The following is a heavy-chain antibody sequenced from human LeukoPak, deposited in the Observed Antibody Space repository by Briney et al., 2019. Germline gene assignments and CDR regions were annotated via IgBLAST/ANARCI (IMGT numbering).Heavy chain of an antibody. Sequence: ASVKVSCKASGYKFTDYYLHWVRQAPGQGLEWMGWIDPNSGGTHYAHGFLGRVTMTRDTSINTVYMELSSLRSDDTAMYYCATRPQRRMAASDLNWFGPWGPGTLVTVSS. CDR2: IDPNSGGT. D-gene: IGHD5-12*01. V-gene: IGHV1-2*02. J-gene: IGHJ5*02. CDR1: GYKFTDYY. CDR3: ATRPQRRMAASDLNWFGP.